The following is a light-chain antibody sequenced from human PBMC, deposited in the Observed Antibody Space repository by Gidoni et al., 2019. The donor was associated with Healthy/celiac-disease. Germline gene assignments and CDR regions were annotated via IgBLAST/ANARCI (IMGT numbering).Light chain of an antibody. Sequence: DIHMTPSPSTPSASVGDRVTIPCRASQSISSWLAWYQQKPGKAPKLLIYDASSLESGVPSRFSGSGSGTEFTLTISSLQPDDFATYYCQQYNSYPLSFGGGTKVEIK. CDR1: QSISSW. V-gene: IGKV1-5*01. J-gene: IGKJ4*01. CDR2: DAS. CDR3: QQYNSYPLS.